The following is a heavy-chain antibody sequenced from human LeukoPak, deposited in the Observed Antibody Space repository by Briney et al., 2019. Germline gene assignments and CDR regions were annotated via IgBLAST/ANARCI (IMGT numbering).Heavy chain of an antibody. J-gene: IGHJ4*02. V-gene: IGHV3-23*01. CDR2: ISGSGDNT. D-gene: IGHD6-6*01. CDR3: AKWKYSNSGIDDY. Sequence: RSGGSLRLSCVASGFTFSSYAMSWVRQVPGKGLEWVSVISGSGDNTYYADSVKGRFTISRDNSKNMLYLQMNSLRAEDTAVYYCAKWKYSNSGIDDYWGQGTLVTVSS. CDR1: GFTFSSYA.